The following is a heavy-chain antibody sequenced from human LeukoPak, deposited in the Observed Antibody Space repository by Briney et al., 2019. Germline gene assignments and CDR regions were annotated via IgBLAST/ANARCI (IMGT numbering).Heavy chain of an antibody. CDR3: ATSFYYDSSGYYYAIAY. J-gene: IGHJ4*02. D-gene: IGHD3-22*01. CDR1: GGPTSSFY. V-gene: IGHV4-4*07. Sequence: SETLSLTCTVSGGPTSSFYWSWIRQPAGKGLEWIGRIFTTGYTDYNPSLKSRVTMSVDTSKNQFSLKLTSVTAADTAVYYCATSFYYDSSGYYYAIAYWGQGILVTVSS. CDR2: IFTTGYT.